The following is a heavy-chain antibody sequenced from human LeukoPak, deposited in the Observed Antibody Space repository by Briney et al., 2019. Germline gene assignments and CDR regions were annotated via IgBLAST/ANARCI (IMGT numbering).Heavy chain of an antibody. CDR1: GGSISSYY. CDR3: ARETDAVRIDY. J-gene: IGHJ4*02. CDR2: IYYSGGT. V-gene: IGHV4-59*01. D-gene: IGHD1-14*01. Sequence: SETLSLTCTVSGGSISSYYWSWIRQPPGKGLEWIGYIYYSGGTSYNPSLKSRVTISVDTSKNQFSLKLSSVTAADTAVYYCARETDAVRIDYWGQGTLVTVSS.